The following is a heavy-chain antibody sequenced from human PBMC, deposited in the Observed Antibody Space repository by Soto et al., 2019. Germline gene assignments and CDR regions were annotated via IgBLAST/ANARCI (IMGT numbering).Heavy chain of an antibody. V-gene: IGHV4-31*03. D-gene: IGHD5-18*01. CDR1: GGSIRSGGYY. Sequence: TSETLSVTCTVSGGSIRSGGYYWSWVRQNPRRGLEWIGNIYYSGNTYYNPSLKSRLTISVDTSKNQFSLNLSSVTAADTAVYYCARDRLMATAGTARHYFGLDVWGQGTTVTVSS. J-gene: IGHJ6*02. CDR3: ARDRLMATAGTARHYFGLDV. CDR2: IYYSGNT.